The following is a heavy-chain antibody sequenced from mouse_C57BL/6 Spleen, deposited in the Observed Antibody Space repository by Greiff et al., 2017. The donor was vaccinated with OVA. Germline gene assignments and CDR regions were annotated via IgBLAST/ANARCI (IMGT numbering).Heavy chain of an antibody. CDR2: IYPGDGDT. CDR3: ARHGSSYDYAMDY. D-gene: IGHD1-1*01. Sequence: VQLQQSGAELVKPGASVKISCKASGYAFSSYWMYWVKQRPGKGLEWIGQIYPGDGDTNYNGKFKGKATLTADKSSSTAYMQLSSLTSEDSAVYFCARHGSSYDYAMDYWGQGTSVTVSS. J-gene: IGHJ4*01. V-gene: IGHV1-80*01. CDR1: GYAFSSYW.